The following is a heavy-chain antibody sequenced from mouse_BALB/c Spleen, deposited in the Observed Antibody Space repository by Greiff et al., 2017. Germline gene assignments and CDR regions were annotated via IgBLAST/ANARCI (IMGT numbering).Heavy chain of an antibody. CDR1: GFTFSSYG. Sequence: VQLKESGGDLVKPGGSLKLSCAASGFTFSSYGMSWVRQTPDKRLEWVATISSGGSYTYYPDSVKGRFTISRDNAKNTLYLQMSSLKSEDTALYYCARPLYDYDGFAYWGQGTLVTVSA. D-gene: IGHD2-4*01. V-gene: IGHV5-6*01. J-gene: IGHJ3*01. CDR3: ARPLYDYDGFAY. CDR2: ISSGGSYT.